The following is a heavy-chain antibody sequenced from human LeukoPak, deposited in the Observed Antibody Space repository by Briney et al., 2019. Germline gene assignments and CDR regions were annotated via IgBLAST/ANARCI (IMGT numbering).Heavy chain of an antibody. Sequence: SETLSLTCTVSVGSFSSGAYYWSWIRQLPGKGLELIGYIHYSGSPYYNPSLKSRVSISGDTSKNQFPLTLSPVTVADTAVYYCARDSGYDSRGFYYGGFDPWGQGILVTVSS. CDR2: IHYSGSP. V-gene: IGHV4-31*03. CDR3: ARDSGYDSRGFYYGGFDP. J-gene: IGHJ5*02. CDR1: VGSFSSGAYY. D-gene: IGHD3-22*01.